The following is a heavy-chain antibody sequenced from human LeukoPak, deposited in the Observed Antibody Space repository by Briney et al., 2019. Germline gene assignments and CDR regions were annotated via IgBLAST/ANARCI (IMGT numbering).Heavy chain of an antibody. Sequence: GGSLRLSCVTSGFSFNNYAMNWVRQAPGKGLEWVSLIIGSSGSTFYADSVKGRFTISRDKSKNTLYLQMNSLRAEDTAVYYCAKGAYDYIEIAYFDYWGQGSLVTVSS. CDR3: AKGAYDYIEIAYFDY. J-gene: IGHJ4*02. V-gene: IGHV3-23*01. CDR1: GFSFNNYA. D-gene: IGHD5-12*01. CDR2: IIGSSGST.